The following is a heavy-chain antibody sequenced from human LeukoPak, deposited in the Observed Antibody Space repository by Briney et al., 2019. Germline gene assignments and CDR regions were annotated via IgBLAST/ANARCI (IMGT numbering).Heavy chain of an antibody. CDR1: GYTFTGYY. Sequence: ASVEVSCKASGYTFTGYYMHWVRQAPGQGLEWMGWINPNSGGTNYAQKFQGRVTMTRDTSISTAYMELSRLRSDDTAVYYCARGHSIEPYYYYYYMDVWGKGTTVTVSS. D-gene: IGHD4-11*01. CDR2: INPNSGGT. J-gene: IGHJ6*03. V-gene: IGHV1-2*02. CDR3: ARGHSIEPYYYYYYMDV.